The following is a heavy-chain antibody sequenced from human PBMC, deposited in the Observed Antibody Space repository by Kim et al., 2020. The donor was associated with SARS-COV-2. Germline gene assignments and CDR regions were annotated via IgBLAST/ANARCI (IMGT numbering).Heavy chain of an antibody. D-gene: IGHD3-16*01. V-gene: IGHV4-34*01. J-gene: IGHJ5*02. Sequence: SETLSLTCAVRGGSLSGYYWTWIRQSPGKGLEWIGEINEKRGTNYYQYLRSRVSMSVDTYKNEYYLDLRTVTAADTAVYFYARGGRFVWAVPDVRFDKWFDPWGQGGLVTGS. CDR3: ARGGRFVWAVPDVRFDKWFDP. CDR2: INEKRGT. CDR1: GGSLSGYY.